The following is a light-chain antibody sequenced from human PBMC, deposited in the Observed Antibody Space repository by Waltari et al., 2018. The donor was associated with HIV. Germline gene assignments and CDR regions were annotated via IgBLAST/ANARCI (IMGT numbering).Light chain of an antibody. CDR1: ESVLSSSNNLIY. V-gene: IGKV4-1*01. CDR3: QQYYSTPT. Sequence: DIVLTQSPETLSVSLGERAAIHCKSGESVLSSSNNLIYFAWYQQRPGQPPTLLFSEASSRSSGVPARFTASGSRTDFTLTIDDLQADDVAVYFCQQYYSTPTFGRGTQLV. J-gene: IGKJ5*01. CDR2: EAS.